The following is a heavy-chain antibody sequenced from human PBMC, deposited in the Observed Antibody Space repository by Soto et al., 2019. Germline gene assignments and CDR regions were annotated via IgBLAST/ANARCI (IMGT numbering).Heavy chain of an antibody. CDR3: ARGEAGVAGRLDY. J-gene: IGHJ4*02. V-gene: IGHV4-31*03. CDR2: IYYIGSA. D-gene: IGHD6-19*01. CDR1: DASISTATFY. Sequence: QVQLQQSGPGLVKPSQTLSLTCTVSDASISTATFYWIRQLPGEVLEWIGYIYYIGSAYYNSSLRSRATLSLDTSKSEFSLTLTSLTAANTAVYYCARGEAGVAGRLDYWGQGTPVTVSS.